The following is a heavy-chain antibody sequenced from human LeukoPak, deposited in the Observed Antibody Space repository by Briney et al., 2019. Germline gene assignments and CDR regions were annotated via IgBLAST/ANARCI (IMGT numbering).Heavy chain of an antibody. CDR2: ISSNGGST. CDR1: GFTFSSYV. J-gene: IGHJ4*02. CDR3: ARSKRYCTNGICYTNGGFDH. Sequence: GGSLRLSCAASGFTFSSYVMHWGRQAPGKGLGYVSAISSNGGSTYYPNSVKGRFTISRDNSKTTLYLQMGSLRAEDMAIYYCARSKRYCTNGICYTNGGFDHWGQGTLVTVSS. D-gene: IGHD2-8*01. V-gene: IGHV3-64*01.